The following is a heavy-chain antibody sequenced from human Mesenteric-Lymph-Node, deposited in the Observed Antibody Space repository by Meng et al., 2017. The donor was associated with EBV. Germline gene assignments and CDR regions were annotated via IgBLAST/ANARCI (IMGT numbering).Heavy chain of an antibody. D-gene: IGHD5-24*01. J-gene: IGHJ4*02. V-gene: IGHV4/OR15-8*01. CDR2: VYLTGSA. CDR3: ARVGDNYVYYFDF. Sequence: EVGEGVCKQSECLSLSMVYYRASYGMSIWWNWVLQPPAKGLEWIWEVYLTGSAYYNPSLKSRGIIAVDKSNNQYSLRLSSVTAADTAVYCCARVGDNYVYYFDFWGQRTLVTSPQ. CDR1: RASYGMSIW.